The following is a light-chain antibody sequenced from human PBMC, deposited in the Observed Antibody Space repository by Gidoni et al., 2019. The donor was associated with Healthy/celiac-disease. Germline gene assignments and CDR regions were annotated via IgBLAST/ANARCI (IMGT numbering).Light chain of an antibody. CDR1: QAISDY. Sequence: DIQMTQSPSSLSASVGDRVTITCQASQAISDYLNWYQQIPGKAPKLLIYDASNLETGVPSRFSGSGSGTHFTFTISSLQPEDIATYYCQQYDNLLSFGGGTKVEIK. CDR3: QQYDNLLS. V-gene: IGKV1-33*01. J-gene: IGKJ4*01. CDR2: DAS.